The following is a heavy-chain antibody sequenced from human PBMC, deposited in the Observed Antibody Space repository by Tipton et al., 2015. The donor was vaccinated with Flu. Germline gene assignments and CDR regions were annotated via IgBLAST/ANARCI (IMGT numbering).Heavy chain of an antibody. CDR1: GDSVSSNSAA. J-gene: IGHJ3*02. V-gene: IGHV6-1*01. CDR2: TYYRSKWYN. CDR3: ARESYSSSWYSPGAGAFAI. D-gene: IGHD6-13*01. Sequence: GLVKPSQTLSLTCAISGDSVSSNSAAWNWIRQSPSRGLEWLGRTYYRSKWYNDYAVSVKSRITIHPDTSKNQFSLQLNSVNPEDTAGYYCARESYSSSWYSPGAGAFAIWGQGTMVTVSS.